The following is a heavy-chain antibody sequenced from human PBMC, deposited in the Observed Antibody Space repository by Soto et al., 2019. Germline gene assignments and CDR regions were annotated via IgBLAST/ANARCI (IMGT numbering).Heavy chain of an antibody. CDR1: GYTFTSVG. CDR2: ISAYNGNT. Sequence: QVQLVQSGAEVKMPGASVKVSCKASGYTFTSVGISWVRQAPGQGLEWMGWISAYNGNTDYLQKLQGRVTMTTDTSTGTAYMERRSLRSDETAVDYCARDPSIAADGTRFDPWGQGTLVTVSS. CDR3: ARDPSIAADGTRFDP. V-gene: IGHV1-18*01. J-gene: IGHJ5*02. D-gene: IGHD6-13*01.